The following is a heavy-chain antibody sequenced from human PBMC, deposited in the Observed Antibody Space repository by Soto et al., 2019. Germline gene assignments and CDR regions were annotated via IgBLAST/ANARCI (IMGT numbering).Heavy chain of an antibody. Sequence: PGESLKISCKGSGYSFTSYWIGWVRQMPGKGLEWMGIIYPDDSDTRYSPSFQGQVTISADKSIGTAYLQWSSLKASDTAMYYCARPFGVDGTGDAFDIWGQGTMVTVSS. D-gene: IGHD3-10*01. V-gene: IGHV5-51*01. CDR2: IYPDDSDT. J-gene: IGHJ3*02. CDR3: ARPFGVDGTGDAFDI. CDR1: GYSFTSYW.